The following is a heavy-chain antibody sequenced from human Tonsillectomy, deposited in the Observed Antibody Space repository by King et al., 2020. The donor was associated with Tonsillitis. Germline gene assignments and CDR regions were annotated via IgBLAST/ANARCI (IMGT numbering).Heavy chain of an antibody. CDR3: ARKEFPEGAFDY. D-gene: IGHD3-10*01. CDR1: GGTFSSYA. CDR2: ILPIFGTA. J-gene: IGHJ4*02. Sequence: VQLVESGAEVKKPGSSVKVSCKASGGTFSSYAISWVRQAPGQGLEWMGGILPIFGTANYAQKLQGRVTITADESTSTGYMELSSLRSEDTAVYYCARKEFPEGAFDYWGQGTLDTVSS. V-gene: IGHV1-69*01.